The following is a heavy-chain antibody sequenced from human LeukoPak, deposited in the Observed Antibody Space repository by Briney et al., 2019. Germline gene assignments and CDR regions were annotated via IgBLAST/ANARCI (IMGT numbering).Heavy chain of an antibody. J-gene: IGHJ4*02. V-gene: IGHV3-23*01. CDR1: GFTFSSYA. CDR2: FSGSGGST. Sequence: PGGSLRLSCAASGFTFSSYAMSWVRQAPGKGLEWVSAFSGSGGSTYYADSVKGRFTISRDNSKNTLYLQMNSLRAEDTAVYYCAKDRGAYYYDSSGYYRYFDYWGQGTLVTVSS. D-gene: IGHD3-22*01. CDR3: AKDRGAYYYDSSGYYRYFDY.